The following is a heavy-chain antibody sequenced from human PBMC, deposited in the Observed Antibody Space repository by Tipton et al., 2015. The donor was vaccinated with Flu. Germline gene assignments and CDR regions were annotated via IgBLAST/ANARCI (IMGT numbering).Heavy chain of an antibody. CDR1: GFTFRDYY. Sequence: SLRLSCAASGFTFRDYYMSWIRQAPGKGLERVSYISSSGSTIYYADSVKGRFTISRDNAKNSLYLQMNSLRAEDTAVYYCARGRRGFIGYYSSGSSYFDYWGQGTLVTVSS. D-gene: IGHD3-22*01. CDR3: ARGRRGFIGYYSSGSSYFDY. J-gene: IGHJ4*02. V-gene: IGHV3-11*01. CDR2: ISSSGSTI.